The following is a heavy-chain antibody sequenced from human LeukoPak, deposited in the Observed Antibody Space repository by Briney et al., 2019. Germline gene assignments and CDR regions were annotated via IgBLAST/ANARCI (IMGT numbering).Heavy chain of an antibody. D-gene: IGHD3-22*01. CDR3: ARLGGYYDPPDY. CDR1: GGFISTYY. Sequence: SETLTLTCTVSGGFISTYYWSWIRQPPGKGLEWIAYIYYTGSTNSNPSLKSRVTISVDTSKNQFSLNLSSVTAADTTFYYCARLGGYYDPPDYWGQGTLVTVSS. CDR2: IYYTGST. J-gene: IGHJ4*02. V-gene: IGHV4-59*08.